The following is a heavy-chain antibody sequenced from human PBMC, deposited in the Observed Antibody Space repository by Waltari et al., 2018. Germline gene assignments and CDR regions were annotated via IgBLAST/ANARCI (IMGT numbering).Heavy chain of an antibody. V-gene: IGHV1-2*02. CDR1: GYTFTVYY. CDR2: INPNNGAT. J-gene: IGHJ4*02. D-gene: IGHD7-27*01. CDR3: ARDRWGESHGYGY. Sequence: QVQLVQSGVEVKKPGASVRVSCKASGYTFTVYYPLWIRQAPGQGPEWMGWINPNNGATHYAQKFQGRVTMTRDTSINTAYLEVTSDDTAVYFCARDRWGESHGYGYWGRGTLVTVSS.